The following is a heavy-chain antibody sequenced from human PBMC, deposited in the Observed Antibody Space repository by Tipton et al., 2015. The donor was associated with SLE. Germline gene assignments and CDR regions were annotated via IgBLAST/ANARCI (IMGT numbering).Heavy chain of an antibody. J-gene: IGHJ6*02. V-gene: IGHV4-59*12. CDR1: GVSIRSYY. CDR2: IYYSGST. Sequence: TLSLTCTVSGVSIRSYYWSWIRQPPGKGLEWIGYIYYSGSTNYNPSLRSRVTISVDTSKNQFSLKLTSVTAADTAVYYCAREGSGVDVWGQGTTVTVSS. CDR3: AREGSGVDV.